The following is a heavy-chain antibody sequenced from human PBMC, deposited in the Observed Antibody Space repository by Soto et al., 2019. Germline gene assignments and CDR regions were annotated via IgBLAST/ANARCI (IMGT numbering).Heavy chain of an antibody. CDR2: FDPEDGET. CDR1: GYTLTELS. CDR3: ATDPYYYDSSGSKVDY. D-gene: IGHD3-22*01. V-gene: IGHV1-24*01. J-gene: IGHJ4*02. Sequence: GASVKVSCKVSGYTLTELSMHWVRQAPGKGLEWMGGFDPEDGETIYAQKFQGRVTMTEDTSTDTAYMELSSLRSEDTAVYYCATDPYYYDSSGSKVDYWGQGTLVTVSS.